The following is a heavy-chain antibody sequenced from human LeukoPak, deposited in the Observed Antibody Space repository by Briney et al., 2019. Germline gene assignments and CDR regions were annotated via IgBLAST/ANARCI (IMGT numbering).Heavy chain of an antibody. V-gene: IGHV1-2*02. D-gene: IGHD6-19*01. CDR2: INPNNGDT. CDR1: GGTFSSYA. CDR3: ASARGQSVTGQSDVGVLDY. Sequence: ASVKVSSKASGGTFSSYAISCVRQVPGQGLEWMGCINPNNGDTNYAQKFQGRVTMTRDTSISTAFMELSRLRSDDTSVLYCASARGQSVTGQSDVGVLDYWGQGTLVTVSS. J-gene: IGHJ4*02.